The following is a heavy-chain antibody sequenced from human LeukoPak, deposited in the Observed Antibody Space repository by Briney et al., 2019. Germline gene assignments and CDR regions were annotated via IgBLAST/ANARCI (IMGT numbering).Heavy chain of an antibody. Sequence: PSETLSLTCAVSGYSISSGYYWGWIRQPPGKGQEWIGSIYHSGSTYYNPSLKSRVTISVDTSKNQFSLKLSSVTAADTAVYYCARDSSSAYYQSDDAFDIWGQGTMVTVSS. CDR3: ARDSSSAYYQSDDAFDI. CDR2: IYHSGST. D-gene: IGHD3-22*01. V-gene: IGHV4-38-2*02. CDR1: GYSISSGYY. J-gene: IGHJ3*02.